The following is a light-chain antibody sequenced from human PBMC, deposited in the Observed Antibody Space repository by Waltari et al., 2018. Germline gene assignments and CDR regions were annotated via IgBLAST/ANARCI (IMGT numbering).Light chain of an antibody. CDR2: WAS. CDR3: QQYYSTPQT. CDR1: QSVLYSSNNKNY. J-gene: IGKJ1*01. V-gene: IGKV4-1*01. Sequence: DIVMTQSPDSLAVSLGERATINCKSSQSVLYSSNNKNYLAWYQQKPGQPPKLLIYWASTRESGVTDRFSGSGSGTDFTLTISSLQAGDVAVYYCQQYYSTPQTFGQGTKVEIK.